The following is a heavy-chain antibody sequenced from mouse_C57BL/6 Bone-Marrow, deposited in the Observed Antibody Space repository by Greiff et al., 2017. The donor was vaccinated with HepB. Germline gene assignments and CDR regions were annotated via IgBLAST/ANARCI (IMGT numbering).Heavy chain of an antibody. CDR2: IDPSDSET. V-gene: IGHV1-52*01. CDR1: GYTFTSYW. J-gene: IGHJ2*01. CDR3: ARRRTYYGSSYGFDY. D-gene: IGHD1-1*01. Sequence: QVQLQQPGAELVRPGSSVKLSCKVSGYTFTSYWMHWVKQRPIQGLEWIGNIDPSDSETHYNQKFKDKATLTVDKSSSTAYMQLSSLTSEDSAVYYCARRRTYYGSSYGFDYWGQGTTLTVSS.